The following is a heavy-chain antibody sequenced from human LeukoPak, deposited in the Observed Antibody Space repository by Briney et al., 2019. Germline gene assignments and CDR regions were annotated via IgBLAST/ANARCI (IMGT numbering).Heavy chain of an antibody. V-gene: IGHV4-34*01. D-gene: IGHD1-1*01. CDR2: INHSGST. CDR3: AQNWNDDWFDP. J-gene: IGHJ5*02. Sequence: PSETLSLTCAVYGGSFSGYYWSWIRQPPGKGPEWIGEINHSGSTNYNPSLKSRVTISVDTSKNQFSLKLSSVTAADTAVYYCAQNWNDDWFDPWGQGTLVTASS. CDR1: GGSFSGYY.